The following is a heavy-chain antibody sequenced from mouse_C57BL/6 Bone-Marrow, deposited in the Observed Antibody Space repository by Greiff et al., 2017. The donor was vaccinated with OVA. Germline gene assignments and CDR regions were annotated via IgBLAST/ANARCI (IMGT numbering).Heavy chain of an antibody. Sequence: QVQLKQSGAELARPGASVKMSCKASGYTFTSYTIHWVKQRPGQGLEWIGYIDPTNDYTNYNQKFKGKATLTADKSSSTAYMQLSSLTSEDSAVYYCTRGYYFDYGGQGTTLTVSS. CDR1: GYTFTSYT. J-gene: IGHJ2*01. CDR2: IDPTNDYT. V-gene: IGHV1-4*01. CDR3: TRGYYFDY.